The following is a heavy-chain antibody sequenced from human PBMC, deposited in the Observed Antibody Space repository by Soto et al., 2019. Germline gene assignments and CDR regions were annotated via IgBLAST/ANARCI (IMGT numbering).Heavy chain of an antibody. J-gene: IGHJ5*02. CDR1: GGSISSGDYY. D-gene: IGHD3-3*01. CDR2: IYYSGST. CDR3: ARSYYDFWSSYWAWFDP. Sequence: QVQLQESGPGLVKPSQTLSLTCTVSGGSISSGDYYWSWIRQPPGKGLEWIGYIYYSGSTYYNPSLMSRVTISVDTSKNQFSLKLSSVTAADTAVYYCARSYYDFWSSYWAWFDPWGQGTLVTVSS. V-gene: IGHV4-30-4*01.